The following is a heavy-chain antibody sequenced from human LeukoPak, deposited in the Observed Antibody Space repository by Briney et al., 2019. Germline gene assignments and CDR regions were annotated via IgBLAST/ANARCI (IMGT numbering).Heavy chain of an antibody. V-gene: IGHV4-39*01. Sequence: SETLSLTCTVSGGSISSSSYYWGWIRQPPGKGLEWIGSIYYSGSTYYNPSLKSRVTISVDTSKNQFSLKLSSVTAADTAVYYCARAKFYYDSSGYYRYYYYYYMDVWGKGTTVTVSS. CDR3: ARAKFYYDSSGYYRYYYYYYMDV. D-gene: IGHD3-22*01. CDR2: IYYSGST. CDR1: GGSISSSSYY. J-gene: IGHJ6*03.